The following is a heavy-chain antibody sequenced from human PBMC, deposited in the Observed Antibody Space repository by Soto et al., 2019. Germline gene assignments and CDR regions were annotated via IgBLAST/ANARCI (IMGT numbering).Heavy chain of an antibody. V-gene: IGHV1-18*01. Sequence: ASVKVSCKASGYTFTRYGISWVRQAPGQGLEWMGWISGYNGDTKYAQKFQGRVTMTVDTSTTTAYMELRSLTSDDRAVYYCAKNGQPPYYYYYGMDVWGQGTTVTVSS. CDR1: GYTFTRYG. CDR3: AKNGQPPYYYYYGMDV. CDR2: ISGYNGDT. J-gene: IGHJ6*02. D-gene: IGHD2-8*01.